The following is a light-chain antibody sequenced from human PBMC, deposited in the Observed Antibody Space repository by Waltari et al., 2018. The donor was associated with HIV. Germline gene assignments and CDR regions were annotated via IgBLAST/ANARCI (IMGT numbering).Light chain of an antibody. CDR2: CHN. Sequence: QSVLTQPPSASAAPGQTVTIPCTGSTSNIGTGSVDPWYQHSPGRAPKILIFCHNNRRPGGAGRCSGAKSGTSAALAITGVQAEDEARYYCQSYDNSLGGPWVFGGGTTVTVL. CDR3: QSYDNSLGGPWV. V-gene: IGLV1-40*01. J-gene: IGLJ3*02. CDR1: TSNIGTGSV.